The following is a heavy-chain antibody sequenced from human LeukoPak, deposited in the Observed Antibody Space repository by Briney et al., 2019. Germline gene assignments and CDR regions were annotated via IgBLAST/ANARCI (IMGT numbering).Heavy chain of an antibody. J-gene: IGHJ4*02. D-gene: IGHD5-18*01. CDR3: ARDPAIQIWLSAYYFDY. CDR1: GFTFSSYS. Sequence: GGSLRLSCAASGFTFSSYSMNWVRQAPGKGLEWISYISSTSTTIYYADSVKGRFTISRDNAKNSLYLQMNSLRAEDTAVYYCARDPAIQIWLSAYYFDYWGRGTLVTVSS. V-gene: IGHV3-48*01. CDR2: ISSTSTTI.